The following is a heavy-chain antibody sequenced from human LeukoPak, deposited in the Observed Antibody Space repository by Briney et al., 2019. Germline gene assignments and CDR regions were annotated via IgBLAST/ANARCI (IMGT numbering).Heavy chain of an antibody. D-gene: IGHD2-15*01. V-gene: IGHV1-69*13. Sequence: SVKVSCKASGGTFSSYAISWVRQAPGQGLEWMGGIIPIFGTANYAQEFQGRVTITADESTSTAYMELSSLRAEDTAVYYCAKDLYSCSGGSCYYFDYWGQGTLVTVSS. CDR3: AKDLYSCSGGSCYYFDY. J-gene: IGHJ4*02. CDR2: IIPIFGTA. CDR1: GGTFSSYA.